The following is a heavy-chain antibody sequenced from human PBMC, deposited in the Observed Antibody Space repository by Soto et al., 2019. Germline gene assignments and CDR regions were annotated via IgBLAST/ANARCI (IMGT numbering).Heavy chain of an antibody. CDR1: GFTFSSYG. CDR3: AKVLPNYDSSGYCDY. V-gene: IGHV3-30*18. D-gene: IGHD3-22*01. CDR2: ISYDGSNK. J-gene: IGHJ4*02. Sequence: LRLSCAASGFTFSSYGMHWVRQAPGKGLEWVAVISYDGSNKYYADSVKGRFTISRDNSKNTLYLQMNSLRAEDTAVYYCAKVLPNYDSSGYCDYWGQGTLVTVSS.